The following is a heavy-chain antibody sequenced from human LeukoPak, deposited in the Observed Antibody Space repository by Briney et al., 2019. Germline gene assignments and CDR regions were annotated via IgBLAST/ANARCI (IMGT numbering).Heavy chain of an antibody. J-gene: IGHJ4*02. CDR2: ISSSGSTI. Sequence: GGSLRLSCAASGFTFSSYEMNCVRQAPGKGLEWGSYISSSGSTIYYADSVKGRFTISRDNAKNSLYLQMNSLRAEDTAVYYCARDAITGTTPWGQGTLVTVSS. CDR1: GFTFSSYE. D-gene: IGHD1-7*01. V-gene: IGHV3-48*03. CDR3: ARDAITGTTP.